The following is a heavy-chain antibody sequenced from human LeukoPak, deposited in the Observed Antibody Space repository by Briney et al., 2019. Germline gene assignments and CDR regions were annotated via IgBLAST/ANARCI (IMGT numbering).Heavy chain of an antibody. D-gene: IGHD3-22*01. V-gene: IGHV3-21*01. CDR3: AKDFQYYYDSSGSDGAFDI. J-gene: IGHJ3*02. Sequence: GGSLRLSCAASGFTFSSYSMNWVRQAPGKGLEWVSSISSSSSYIYYADSVKGRFTISRDNSKNTLYLQMNSLRAEDTAVYYCAKDFQYYYDSSGSDGAFDIWGQGTMVTVSS. CDR1: GFTFSSYS. CDR2: ISSSSSYI.